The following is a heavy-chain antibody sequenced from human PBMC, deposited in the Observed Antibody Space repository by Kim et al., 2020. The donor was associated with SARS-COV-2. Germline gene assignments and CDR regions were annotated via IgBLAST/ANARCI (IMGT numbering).Heavy chain of an antibody. D-gene: IGHD2-15*01. Sequence: ASVKVSCKASGYTFTSYHMHWVRQAPGQGPEWMGIITPSGDITSYSQRFQGRLTLTTDTSTGTVYMELSSLRSEDTAVYFCVRDLSGGWTFDSWGQGTLVTVSS. CDR1: GYTFTSYH. J-gene: IGHJ4*02. V-gene: IGHV1-46*01. CDR3: VRDLSGGWTFDS. CDR2: ITPSGDIT.